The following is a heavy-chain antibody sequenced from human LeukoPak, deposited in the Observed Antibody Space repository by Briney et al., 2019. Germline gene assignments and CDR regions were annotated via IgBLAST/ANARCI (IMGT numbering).Heavy chain of an antibody. CDR3: ARDNEYYGSGRALYYMDV. V-gene: IGHV3-21*01. Sequence: GGSLRLSCAASGFTFSSYSMNRVRQAPGKGLEWVSSISSSSSYIYYADSVEGRFTISRDNAQNSLYLQMNSLRAEDTAVYYCARDNEYYGSGRALYYMDVWGKGTTVTVSS. J-gene: IGHJ6*03. CDR2: ISSSSSYI. D-gene: IGHD3-10*01. CDR1: GFTFSSYS.